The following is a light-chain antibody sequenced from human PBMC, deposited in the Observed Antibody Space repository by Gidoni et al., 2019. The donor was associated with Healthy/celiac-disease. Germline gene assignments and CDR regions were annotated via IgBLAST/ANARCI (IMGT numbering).Light chain of an antibody. CDR3: QQLNSYPPVT. CDR1: QGIRSY. Sequence: DIQLTQSPSFLSASVGDRVNITCRASQGIRSYFTWYQQKPGKAPKLLIYAASTLQSGVPSRCSGSGSGTEVTLTISSLQPEDFATYECQQLNSYPPVTFGGGTKVEIK. J-gene: IGKJ4*01. V-gene: IGKV1-9*01. CDR2: AAS.